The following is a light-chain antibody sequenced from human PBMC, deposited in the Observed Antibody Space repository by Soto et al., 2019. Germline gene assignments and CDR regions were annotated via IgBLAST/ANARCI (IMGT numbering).Light chain of an antibody. J-gene: IGKJ1*01. V-gene: IGKV3-11*01. CDR2: DAS. Sequence: EIVLTQSPATLSMSPGERATLSCRASQSVSSYLAWYQQKPGQAPRLLIYDASNRATGIPARFSGSGSGTDFTLTISSLEPEDFAVYYWQLAGTFGQGTKVDIK. CDR1: QSVSSY. CDR3: QLAGT.